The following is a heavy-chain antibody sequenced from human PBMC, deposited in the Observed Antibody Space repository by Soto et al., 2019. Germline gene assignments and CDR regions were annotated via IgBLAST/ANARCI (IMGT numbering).Heavy chain of an antibody. J-gene: IGHJ4*01. CDR1: GFTVSSYA. D-gene: IGHD6-13*01. CDR2: ISAST. CDR3: AIRMYSTRWYYLDY. V-gene: IGHV3-23*01. Sequence: EMQLLESGGGLVQAGGSLRLSCAASGFTVSSYALNWVRQAPGKGLEWVSGISASTYYADSVKGRFTISRDTSKNTLYLQMNSLRAEDTAIYFCAIRMYSTRWYYLDYWGHVTLVTVSS.